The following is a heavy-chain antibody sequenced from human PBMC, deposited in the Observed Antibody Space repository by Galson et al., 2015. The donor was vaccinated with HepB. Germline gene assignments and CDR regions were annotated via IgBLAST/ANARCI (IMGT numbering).Heavy chain of an antibody. V-gene: IGHV1-2*02. Sequence: SVKVSCKASGYTFTGYYMHWVRQAPGQGLEWMGWINPNSGGTNYAQKFQGRVTMTRDTSISTAYMELSRLRSDDTAVYYCARVLVPSGWYSKVDAFDIWGQGTMVTVSS. CDR2: INPNSGGT. CDR3: ARVLVPSGWYSKVDAFDI. J-gene: IGHJ3*02. CDR1: GYTFTGYY. D-gene: IGHD6-19*01.